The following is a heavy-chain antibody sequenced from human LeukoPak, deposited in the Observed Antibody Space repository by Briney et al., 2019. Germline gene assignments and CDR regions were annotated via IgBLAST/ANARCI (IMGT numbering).Heavy chain of an antibody. CDR2: IIPIFGTA. D-gene: IGHD2-21*02. CDR3: ARHSPGYCGGDCLSGYFQH. V-gene: IGHV1-69*05. J-gene: IGHJ1*01. CDR1: GRTFSSYA. Sequence: EASVKVSCKAPGRTFSSYAISWVRQDPGQGLEWMGGIIPIFGTANYAQKFQGRVTITTDESTSTAYMELSSLRCKDTAVYYWARHSPGYCGGDCLSGYFQHWGQGTLVTASS.